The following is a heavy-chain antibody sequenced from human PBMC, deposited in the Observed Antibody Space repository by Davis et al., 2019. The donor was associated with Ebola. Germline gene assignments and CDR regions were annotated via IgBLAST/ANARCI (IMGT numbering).Heavy chain of an antibody. D-gene: IGHD3/OR15-3a*01. CDR1: GFTFSSYG. CDR3: AKASDSYYYHGMDV. CDR2: IWYDGSNK. J-gene: IGHJ6*02. V-gene: IGHV3-33*06. Sequence: GESLKISCAASGFTFSSYGMHWVRQAPGKGLEWVAVIWYDGSNKYYADSVKGRFTISRDNSKNTLYLQMNSLRVEDTAVYYCAKASDSYYYHGMDVWGQGTTVTVSS.